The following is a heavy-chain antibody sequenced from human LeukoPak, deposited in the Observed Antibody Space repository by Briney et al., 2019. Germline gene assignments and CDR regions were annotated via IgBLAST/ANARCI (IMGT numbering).Heavy chain of an antibody. D-gene: IGHD3-3*01. CDR2: ISGTGGST. V-gene: IGHV3-23*01. CDR1: GFMFSTYA. CDR3: ARDYCDFWSGRGVAYYYMDV. Sequence: GGSLRLSCAGSGFMFSTYAMSWVRQAPGQGLEWISGISGTGGSTYYADSVKGRFTISRDTAKNSLYLQMNSLRVEDTAVYYCARDYCDFWSGRGVAYYYMDVWGKGTTVTVSS. J-gene: IGHJ6*03.